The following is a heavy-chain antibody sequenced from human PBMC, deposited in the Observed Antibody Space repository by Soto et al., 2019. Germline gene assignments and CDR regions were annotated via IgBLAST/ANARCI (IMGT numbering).Heavy chain of an antibody. J-gene: IGHJ2*01. V-gene: IGHV3-30-3*01. CDR2: ISYDGSNK. CDR1: GFTFSSYA. CDR3: ARSRGSWYFDL. Sequence: QVQLVESGGGVVQPGRSLRLSCAASGFTFSSYAMHWVRQAPGKGLEWVAVISYDGSNKYYADSVKGRFTISRDNSKNTLYLQMNSLRAEDTAVYYCARSRGSWYFDLWGRGTLVTVSS. D-gene: IGHD1-26*01.